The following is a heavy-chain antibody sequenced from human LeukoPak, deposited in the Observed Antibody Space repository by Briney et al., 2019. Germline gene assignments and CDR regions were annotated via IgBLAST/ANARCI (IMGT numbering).Heavy chain of an antibody. CDR2: ISGSGGST. J-gene: IGHJ4*02. V-gene: IGHV3-23*01. D-gene: IGHD6-13*01. Sequence: GGSLRLSCAASGFTFSSYAMSWVRQAPGKGLEWVSAISGSGGSTYYADSVKGRFTISRDNSKHTLYLQMNSLRAEDTAVYYCARAYSSSWYDYWGQGTLVTVSS. CDR1: GFTFSSYA. CDR3: ARAYSSSWYDY.